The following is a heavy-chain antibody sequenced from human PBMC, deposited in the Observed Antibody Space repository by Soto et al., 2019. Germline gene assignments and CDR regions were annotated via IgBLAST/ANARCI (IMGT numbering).Heavy chain of an antibody. D-gene: IGHD4-17*01. J-gene: IGHJ4*02. CDR1: GFTFSDYG. CDR2: IWYDGNNK. Sequence: GGSLRLSCAASGFTFSDYGMHWVRQAPGKGLEWVAVIWYDGNNKDYADSVKGRFTISRDNSKNTLYLQMNSLRAEDTAVYYCAKGIDYGDDFDYWGQGTLVTVSS. CDR3: AKGIDYGDDFDY. V-gene: IGHV3-30*02.